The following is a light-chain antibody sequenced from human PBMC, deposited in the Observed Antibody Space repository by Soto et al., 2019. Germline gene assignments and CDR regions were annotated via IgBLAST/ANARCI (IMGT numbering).Light chain of an antibody. CDR1: QSVSSY. V-gene: IGKV3-11*01. CDR2: DAS. Sequence: EIVLTQSPATLSLSPGQRATLSCRASQSVSSYLAWYQHKPGQAPRLLIYDASNRATGIPARFIGSGSGTDFTLTISSLEPEDFAVYYCKQRSNWPQFTFGGGTKVEI. J-gene: IGKJ4*01. CDR3: KQRSNWPQFT.